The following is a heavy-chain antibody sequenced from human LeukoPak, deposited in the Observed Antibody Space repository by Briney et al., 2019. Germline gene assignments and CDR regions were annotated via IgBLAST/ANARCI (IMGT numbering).Heavy chain of an antibody. J-gene: IGHJ5*02. D-gene: IGHD2-15*01. V-gene: IGHV4-34*01. CDR2: INHSGST. CDR3: ARVVCSGGSCYSSSVDNWFDP. Sequence: SETLSLTCAVYGGSFSGYYWSWIRQPPGKGLEWIGEINHSGSTNYNPSLKSRVTISVDTSKNQFSLKLSSVTAADTAVYYCARVVCSGGSCYSSSVDNWFDPWGQGTLVTVSS. CDR1: GGSFSGYY.